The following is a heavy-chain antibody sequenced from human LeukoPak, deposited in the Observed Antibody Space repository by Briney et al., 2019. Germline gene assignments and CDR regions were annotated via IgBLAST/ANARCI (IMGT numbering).Heavy chain of an antibody. V-gene: IGHV4-4*09. Sequence: KPSETLSLTCTVSGDSISGYYWSWIRQTPGKGLEWIAYIHSSGSSNYNPSLESRVTISVDTSKNQFSLRLTSVTAADTAVYFCARGYYDSSGYSNPFDYWGQGTLVTVSS. J-gene: IGHJ4*02. CDR2: IHSSGSS. CDR3: ARGYYDSSGYSNPFDY. CDR1: GDSISGYY. D-gene: IGHD3-22*01.